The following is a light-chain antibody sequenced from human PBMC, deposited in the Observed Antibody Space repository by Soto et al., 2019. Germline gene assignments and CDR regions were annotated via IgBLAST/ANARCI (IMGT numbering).Light chain of an antibody. V-gene: IGKV1-6*01. J-gene: IGKJ1*01. CDR3: LQDYNYIWT. CDR1: QDIRNA. Sequence: AIQMTQSPSSLSASVGDRVTITCRTSQDIRNALGWFQQKPGKAPKLLIYAASTLKSGVPSRFRGSASGTDFTLTISRLQPEDFATYYCLQDYNYIWTFGQGTRVEI. CDR2: AAS.